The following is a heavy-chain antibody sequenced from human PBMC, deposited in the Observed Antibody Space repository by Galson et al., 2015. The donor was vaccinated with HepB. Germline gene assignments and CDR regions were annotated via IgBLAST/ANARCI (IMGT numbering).Heavy chain of an antibody. CDR2: IWYDGNDK. CDR1: GFTFGSSG. V-gene: IGHV3-33*01. J-gene: IGHJ4*02. D-gene: IGHD6-19*01. Sequence: SLRLSCAASGFTFGSSGMHWVRQAPGKGLEWVAVIWYDGNDKYYADSVKGRFTISRDNSKNTLYLQMNSLRAEDTAVYYCARAGADSGIAVAGTDFDYWGQGTLVTVSS. CDR3: ARAGADSGIAVAGTDFDY.